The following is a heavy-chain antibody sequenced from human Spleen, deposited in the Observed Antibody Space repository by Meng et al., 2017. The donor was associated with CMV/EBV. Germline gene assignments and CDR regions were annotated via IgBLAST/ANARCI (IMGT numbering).Heavy chain of an antibody. V-gene: IGHV3-11*01. J-gene: IGHJ4*02. CDR2: ISSRGSTI. CDR3: ARVRGSYFTEWPDY. Sequence: GGSLRLSCAASGFTFSDYYMSWIRQAPGEGLEWVSHISSRGSTIYYADSVKGRFTISRDSAKNSLFLQMNSLRAEDTAVYYCARVRGSYFTEWPDYWGQGTLVTVSS. D-gene: IGHD1-26*01. CDR1: GFTFSDYY.